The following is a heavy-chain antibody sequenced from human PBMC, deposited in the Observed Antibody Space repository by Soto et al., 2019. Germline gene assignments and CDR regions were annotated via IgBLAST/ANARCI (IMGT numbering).Heavy chain of an antibody. Sequence: QVQLVQSGAEVKKPGASVKVSCKASGYTFTGYYWHWVRQAPGQGLEWMGWINTNSGFTKYAPKLQDLVTTTRDTAISTAYMQLSRLKSDDTAVYYWARAHQLGVTELLAFDIWGQGTMVTVSS. CDR2: INTNSGFT. D-gene: IGHD1-1*01. V-gene: IGHV1-2*04. CDR1: GYTFTGYY. J-gene: IGHJ3*02. CDR3: ARAHQLGVTELLAFDI.